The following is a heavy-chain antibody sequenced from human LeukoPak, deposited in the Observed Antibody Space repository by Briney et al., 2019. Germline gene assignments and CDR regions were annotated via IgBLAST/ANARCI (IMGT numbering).Heavy chain of an antibody. Sequence: SETLSLTCTVSGGSISSGGYYWSWIRQPPGKGLEWIGYIYHSGSTYYNPSLKSRVTITVDRSKNQFSLKLSSVTAADTAVYYCARKEMATINYWGQGTLVTVSS. V-gene: IGHV4-30-2*01. D-gene: IGHD5-24*01. CDR1: GGSISSGGYY. J-gene: IGHJ4*02. CDR3: ARKEMATINY. CDR2: IYHSGST.